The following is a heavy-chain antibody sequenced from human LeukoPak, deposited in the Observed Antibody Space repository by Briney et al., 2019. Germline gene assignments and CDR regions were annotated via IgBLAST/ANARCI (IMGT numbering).Heavy chain of an antibody. Sequence: GGSLRLSCAASGFTFSNAWMSWVRQAPGKGLEWVGRIKSKTDGGTTDYAAPVKGRFTISRDDSKNTLYLQMNSLKTEDTAVYYCTTAGPIVVVPAVVDWYFDLWGRGTLVTVSS. V-gene: IGHV3-15*01. J-gene: IGHJ2*01. CDR3: TTAGPIVVVPAVVDWYFDL. CDR1: GFTFSNAW. D-gene: IGHD2-2*01. CDR2: IKSKTDGGTT.